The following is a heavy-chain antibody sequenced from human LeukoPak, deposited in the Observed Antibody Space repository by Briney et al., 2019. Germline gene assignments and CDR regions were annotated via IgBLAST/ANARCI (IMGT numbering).Heavy chain of an antibody. D-gene: IGHD6-19*01. J-gene: IGHJ4*02. CDR2: IYYTGSS. CDR3: AREGGAVAGSYFDY. Sequence: SETLSLTCTVSGGSISSYYWSWIRQPPGKGLEWIGFIYYTGSSNYNPSLKSRVTISVDTSKNQFSLKLSSVTAADTAVYYCAREGGAVAGSYFDYWGQGTLVTVSS. CDR1: GGSISSYY. V-gene: IGHV4-59*01.